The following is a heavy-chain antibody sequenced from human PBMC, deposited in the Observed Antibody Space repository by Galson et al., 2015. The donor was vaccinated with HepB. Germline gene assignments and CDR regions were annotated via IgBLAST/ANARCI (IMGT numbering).Heavy chain of an antibody. V-gene: IGHV3-23*01. CDR2: ISGSGGST. D-gene: IGHD3-22*01. CDR3: AKDRSDYYDSSGSQNWFDP. Sequence: SLRLSCAASGFTFSSYAMSWVRQAPGKGLEWVSAISGSGGSTYYADSVKGRFTISRDNSKNTLYLQMNSLRAEDTAVYYCAKDRSDYYDSSGSQNWFDPWGQGTLVTVSS. CDR1: GFTFSSYA. J-gene: IGHJ5*02.